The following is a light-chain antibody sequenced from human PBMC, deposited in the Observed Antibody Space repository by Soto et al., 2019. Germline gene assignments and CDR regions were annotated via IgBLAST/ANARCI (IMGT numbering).Light chain of an antibody. J-gene: IGKJ4*01. V-gene: IGKV1-33*01. CDR3: QQYDYLSLT. Sequence: DIQMTQSPSSLSASVGDRVTITCQASQDITNYLNWYQQKPGKAPQLLIYDASNLETGVPSRFSGSGSGTDFTFTISSLQPEDIATYYCQQYDYLSLTFGGGTKVEIE. CDR2: DAS. CDR1: QDITNY.